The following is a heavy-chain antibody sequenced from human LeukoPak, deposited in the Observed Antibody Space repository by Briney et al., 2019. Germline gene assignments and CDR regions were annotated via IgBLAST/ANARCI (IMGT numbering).Heavy chain of an antibody. D-gene: IGHD1-26*01. Sequence: ASVKVSCKASGYTFTSYGINWVRQAPGQGLEWMGWISAYNGNINYAQRFQGRVTMTTNSSTRTAYMELRSLRSDDTAIYYCARNRVGETGYFDYWGQGTLVTVSS. CDR3: ARNRVGETGYFDY. CDR2: ISAYNGNI. J-gene: IGHJ4*01. V-gene: IGHV1-18*01. CDR1: GYTFTSYG.